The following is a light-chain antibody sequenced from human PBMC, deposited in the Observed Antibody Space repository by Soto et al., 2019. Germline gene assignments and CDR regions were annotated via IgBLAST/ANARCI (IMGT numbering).Light chain of an antibody. CDR2: GAS. CDR3: QQYDISPWT. CDR1: QSVSSSY. J-gene: IGKJ1*01. Sequence: EIVLTQSPGTLSLPPGERATLSCRASQSVSSSYLAWYQQKSGQAPRLLIYGASSRATGIPDRFSGSGSGTAFTLTISRLEPEDFAVYYCQQYDISPWTFGRGTKVDIK. V-gene: IGKV3-20*01.